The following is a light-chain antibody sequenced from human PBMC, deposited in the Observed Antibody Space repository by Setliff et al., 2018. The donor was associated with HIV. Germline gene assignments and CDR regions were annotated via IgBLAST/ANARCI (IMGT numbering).Light chain of an antibody. CDR1: SRDVGGHNY. J-gene: IGLJ1*01. V-gene: IGLV2-14*03. CDR2: DVS. CDR3: SSFTSSNIYV. Sequence: QSVLAQPASVSGSLGQSITMSCTGTSRDVGGHNYVSWYQQHPGKAPKLMIYDVSNRPSGVSNRFSGSKSGSTASLTISGLQAEDEADYYCSSFTSSNIYVFGTGTKGTV.